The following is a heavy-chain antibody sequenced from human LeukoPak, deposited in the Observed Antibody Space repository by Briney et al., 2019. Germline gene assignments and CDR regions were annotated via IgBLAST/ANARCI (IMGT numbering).Heavy chain of an antibody. CDR2: ISGSGGST. J-gene: IGHJ6*02. D-gene: IGHD3-22*01. Sequence: GGSLRLSCAASGFSFSSYAMAWVRQAPGKGLEWVSTISGSGGSTHYADSVKGRFTISRDNSKNTLYLQMNSLRAEDTAVYYCAKDPYYYDSIGYGYGMDVWGQGTTVTVSS. V-gene: IGHV3-23*01. CDR3: AKDPYYYDSIGYGYGMDV. CDR1: GFSFSSYA.